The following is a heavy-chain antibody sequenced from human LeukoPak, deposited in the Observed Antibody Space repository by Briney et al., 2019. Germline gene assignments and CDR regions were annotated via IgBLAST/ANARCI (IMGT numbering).Heavy chain of an antibody. J-gene: IGHJ4*02. Sequence: LSLTCAVYGGSFSDYYMSWIRQAPGKGLEWVSYISSSGSTIYYADSVKGRFTISRDNAKNSLYLQLNSLRAEDTAMYYCARDQGRQLSLRGFDYWGQGTLVTVSS. CDR2: ISSSGSTI. D-gene: IGHD3-16*02. CDR3: ARDQGRQLSLRGFDY. CDR1: GGSFSDYY. V-gene: IGHV3-11*04.